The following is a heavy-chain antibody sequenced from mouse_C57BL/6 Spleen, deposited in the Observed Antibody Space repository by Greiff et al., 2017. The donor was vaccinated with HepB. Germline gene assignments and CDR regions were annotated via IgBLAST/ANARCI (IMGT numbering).Heavy chain of an antibody. Sequence: EVKVVESGGGLVKPGGSLKLSCAASGFTFSSYAMSWVRQTPEKRLEWVATISDGGSYTYYPDNVKGRFTISRDNAKNNLYLQMSHLKSEDTAMYYCARGGIYYGYGGFAYWGQGTLVTVSA. D-gene: IGHD2-2*01. CDR3: ARGGIYYGYGGFAY. V-gene: IGHV5-4*03. CDR1: GFTFSSYA. CDR2: ISDGGSYT. J-gene: IGHJ3*01.